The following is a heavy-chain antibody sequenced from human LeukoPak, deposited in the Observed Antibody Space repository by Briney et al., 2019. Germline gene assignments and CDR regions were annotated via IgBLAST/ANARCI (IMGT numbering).Heavy chain of an antibody. J-gene: IGHJ5*02. CDR2: INPNSGGT. CDR3: AGVVLGARQWEDWFDP. CDR1: GYTFTGYY. Sequence: GASVKVSCKASGYTFTGYYMHWVRQAPGQGLEWMGWINPNSGGTNYAQKFQGRVTMTRDTSISTAYMELSRLRSDDTAVYYCAGVVLGARQWEDWFDPWGQGTLVTVSS. V-gene: IGHV1-2*02. D-gene: IGHD1-26*01.